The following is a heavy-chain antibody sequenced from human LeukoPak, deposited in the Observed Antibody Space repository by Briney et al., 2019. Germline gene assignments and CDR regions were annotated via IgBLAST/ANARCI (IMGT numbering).Heavy chain of an antibody. CDR2: INPNSGGT. D-gene: IGHD6-19*01. J-gene: IGHJ4*02. CDR3: ARSVVAGSGNFDY. V-gene: IGHV1-2*02. CDR1: GYTXTGYY. Sequence: ASVTVSCKASGYTXTGYYMHGVRLAPGQGLGLMGWINPNSGGTKTAQTFQGRVTMTRDTSISTAYMELSRLRSDDTAVYFCARSVVAGSGNFDYWGQGTLVTVSS.